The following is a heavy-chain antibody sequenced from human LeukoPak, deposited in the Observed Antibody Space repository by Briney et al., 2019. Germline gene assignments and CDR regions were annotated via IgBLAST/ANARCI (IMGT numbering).Heavy chain of an antibody. J-gene: IGHJ2*01. CDR1: GGTFSSYA. CDR3: ARGYSGSYQDWYFDL. CDR2: IIPILGIA. V-gene: IGHV1-69*04. D-gene: IGHD1-26*01. Sequence: SVKVSCKASGGTFSSYAISWVRQAPGQGLEWMGRIIPILGIASYAQKFQGRVTITADKSTSTAYMELSSLRSEDTAVYYCARGYSGSYQDWYFDLWGRGTLVTVSS.